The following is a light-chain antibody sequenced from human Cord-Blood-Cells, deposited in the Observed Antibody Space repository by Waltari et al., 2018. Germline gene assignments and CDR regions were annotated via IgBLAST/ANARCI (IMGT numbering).Light chain of an antibody. Sequence: QSVLTQPPSASGTPGQRVTISCSGSSSNIGSNTVNWYQQLPGTAPKLLIYSNNQRPSGCPDRFSASKSGTSASLAISGLQSEDEADYYCAAWDDSLNGPVFGGGTQLTVL. V-gene: IGLV1-44*01. CDR1: SSNIGSNT. J-gene: IGLJ7*01. CDR3: AAWDDSLNGPV. CDR2: SNN.